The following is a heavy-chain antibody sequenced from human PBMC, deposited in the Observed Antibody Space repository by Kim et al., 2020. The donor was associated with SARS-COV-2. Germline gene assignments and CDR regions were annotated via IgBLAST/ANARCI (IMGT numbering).Heavy chain of an antibody. V-gene: IGHV3-11*04. CDR2: ISTRDNT. D-gene: IGHD5-18*01. CDR1: GFTFSDYY. J-gene: IGHJ3*02. Sequence: GGSLRLSCAASGFTFSDYYMSWIRQAPGKGLEWVSYISTRDNTADSVKGRFTISRDNAKNSLYLQMNFLRAEDTAVYYCARERGYTYGYFAFDIWGQGT. CDR3: ARERGYTYGYFAFDI.